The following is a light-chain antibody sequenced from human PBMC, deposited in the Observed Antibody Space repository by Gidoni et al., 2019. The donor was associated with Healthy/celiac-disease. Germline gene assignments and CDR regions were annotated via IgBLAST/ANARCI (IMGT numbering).Light chain of an antibody. Sequence: EIVMTQSPATLSVSPGERATLSCRASQSVSSNLAWYQQKPGQAPRLLIYGASTRATGIPARFSGSGSGTEFTLTISSLQSEDFAVYYCQQYNNWLVHFGPGTKVDIK. CDR2: GAS. CDR1: QSVSSN. V-gene: IGKV3-15*01. CDR3: QQYNNWLVH. J-gene: IGKJ3*01.